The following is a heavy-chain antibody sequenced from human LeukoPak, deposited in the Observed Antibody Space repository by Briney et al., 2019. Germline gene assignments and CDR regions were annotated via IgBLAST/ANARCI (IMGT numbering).Heavy chain of an antibody. D-gene: IGHD3-22*01. J-gene: IGHJ4*02. V-gene: IGHV4-34*01. CDR3: ARVWGDSGGYYYSDY. Sequence: QPSETLSLTCAVYGGSFSGYYWSWIRQPPGKGLEWIGEINHSGSTNYNPSLKSRVTISVDTSKNQFSLKLSSVTAADTAVYYCARVWGDSGGYYYSDYWGQGTLVTVSS. CDR1: GGSFSGYY. CDR2: INHSGST.